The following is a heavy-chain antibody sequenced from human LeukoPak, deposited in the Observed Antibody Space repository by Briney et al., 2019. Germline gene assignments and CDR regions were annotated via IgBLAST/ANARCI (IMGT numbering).Heavy chain of an antibody. CDR2: INPSGGST. V-gene: IGHV1-46*01. CDR3: ARDRGNNYGSGRSFDY. CDR1: GYTFISYY. Sequence: ASVKVSCKASGYTFISYYMHWVRQAPGQGLEWMGIINPSGGSTSYAQKFQGRVTMTRDMSTSTVYMELSSLRSEDTAVYYCARDRGNNYGSGRSFDYWGQGTLVTVSS. D-gene: IGHD3-10*01. J-gene: IGHJ4*02.